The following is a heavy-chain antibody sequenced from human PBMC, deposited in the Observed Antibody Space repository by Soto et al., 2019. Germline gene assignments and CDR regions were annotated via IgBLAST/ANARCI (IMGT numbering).Heavy chain of an antibody. Sequence: QVQLEQSGVEVKKSGASVTLSCKASGYGFTGYYIHWVRQARGKGLEWMGWINPRTGDTSFVDKSWGRVSRIRDTSISTAYLEMKSLTSDDTAVYYCAIIMGHRDAFSVWGQGTTVTVSS. CDR1: GYGFTGYY. CDR2: INPRTGDT. D-gene: IGHD2-8*01. CDR3: AIIMGHRDAFSV. V-gene: IGHV1-2*02. J-gene: IGHJ3*01.